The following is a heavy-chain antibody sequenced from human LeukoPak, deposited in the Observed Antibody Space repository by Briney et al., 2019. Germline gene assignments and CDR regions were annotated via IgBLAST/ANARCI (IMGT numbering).Heavy chain of an antibody. V-gene: IGHV5-51*01. CDR1: GYSFTTYW. D-gene: IGHD2-15*01. CDR2: IYPGDSET. J-gene: IGHJ6*02. Sequence: GESLQISCKGSGYSFTTYWIGWVRQMPGKGLEWMGIIYPGDSETKYSPSFQGQVIISADRSISTAYLQWSSLKASDTAMYYCARTYCSSVNCHIAGYYHGLDVWGQGTSVAVSS. CDR3: ARTYCSSVNCHIAGYYHGLDV.